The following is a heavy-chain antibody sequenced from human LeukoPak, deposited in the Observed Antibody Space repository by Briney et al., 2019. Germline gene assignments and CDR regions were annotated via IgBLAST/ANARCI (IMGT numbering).Heavy chain of an antibody. Sequence: GGSLRLSRAASGFTFSSYAMSWVRQAPGKGLEWVSAISGSGGSTYYADSVKGRFTISRDNSKNTLYLQMNSLRAEDTAVYYCAKDLYYDFWSGYFDYWGQGALVTVSS. CDR2: ISGSGGST. D-gene: IGHD3-3*01. CDR1: GFTFSSYA. CDR3: AKDLYYDFWSGYFDY. V-gene: IGHV3-23*01. J-gene: IGHJ4*02.